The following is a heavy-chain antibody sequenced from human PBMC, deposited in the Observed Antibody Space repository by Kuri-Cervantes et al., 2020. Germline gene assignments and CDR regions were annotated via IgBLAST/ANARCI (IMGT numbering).Heavy chain of an antibody. Sequence: GSLRLSCTVSGGSISSYYWSWIRQPAGKGLEWIGRIYTSGSTNYNPSLKSRVTISVDTSKNQFSLKLSSVTAADTAVYYCASLGDVAAAGTVFDYWGQGTLVTVSS. CDR3: ASLGDVAAAGTVFDY. J-gene: IGHJ4*02. D-gene: IGHD6-13*01. CDR1: GGSISSYY. CDR2: IYTSGST. V-gene: IGHV4-4*07.